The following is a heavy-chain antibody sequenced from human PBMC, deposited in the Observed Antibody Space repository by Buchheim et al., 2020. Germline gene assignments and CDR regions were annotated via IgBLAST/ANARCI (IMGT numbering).Heavy chain of an antibody. J-gene: IGHJ5*02. CDR1: GGSFSGSY. D-gene: IGHD6-13*01. CDR2: INHSGST. V-gene: IGHV4-34*01. Sequence: QVQLQQWGAGLLKPSETLSLTCAVYGGSFSGSYWSWIRQPPGKGLEWIGEINHSGSTNSNPSLKSRVTTSVETSKNPFSLKLSSVTAADTAVYYCARGGAAAAGSNWFDPWGQGTL. CDR3: ARGGAAAAGSNWFDP.